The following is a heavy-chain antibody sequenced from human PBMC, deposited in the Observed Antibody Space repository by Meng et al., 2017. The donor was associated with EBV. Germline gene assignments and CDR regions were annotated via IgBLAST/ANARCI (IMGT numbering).Heavy chain of an antibody. J-gene: IGHJ4*02. Sequence: QVQLVESGAGVKKPGCSVKVSCEASGGTFSSDGISWVRQAPGQGLEWMGGIIPIFGTANYAQKFQGRVTITADKSTSTAYMELSSLRSEDTAVYYCARAEIAAAGRLDYWGQGTLVTVSS. CDR1: GGTFSSDG. V-gene: IGHV1-69*06. CDR2: IIPIFGTA. D-gene: IGHD6-13*01. CDR3: ARAEIAAAGRLDY.